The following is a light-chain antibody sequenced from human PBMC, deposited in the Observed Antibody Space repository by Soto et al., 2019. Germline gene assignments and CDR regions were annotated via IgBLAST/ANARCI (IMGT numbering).Light chain of an antibody. J-gene: IGKJ4*01. CDR1: QSVSSY. CDR3: QHRTNWPLT. CDR2: EAS. Sequence: EIVLTQYPATLSLSPGERATLSCRASQSVSSYLAWYQQKPGQDPRLLIYEASNRATGLPARFSGSGSGTDFTLTISSLEPEDFAVYYCQHRTNWPLTFGGGNQVEIK. V-gene: IGKV3-11*01.